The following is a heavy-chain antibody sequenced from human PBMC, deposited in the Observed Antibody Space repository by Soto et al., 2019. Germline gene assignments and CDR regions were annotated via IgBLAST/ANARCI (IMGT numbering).Heavy chain of an antibody. CDR1: GGSISSGDYY. V-gene: IGHV4-30-4*01. CDR3: ARGVDYDFWSGPQAYFDY. J-gene: IGHJ4*02. Sequence: QVQLQESGPGLVKPSQTLSLTCTVSGGSISSGDYYWSWIRQPPGKGLEWIGYIYYSGSTYYNPSLKSRVTFSVDTSKHQFSLELSSVTAADTAVYYCARGVDYDFWSGPQAYFDYWGQGTLVTVSS. CDR2: IYYSGST. D-gene: IGHD3-3*01.